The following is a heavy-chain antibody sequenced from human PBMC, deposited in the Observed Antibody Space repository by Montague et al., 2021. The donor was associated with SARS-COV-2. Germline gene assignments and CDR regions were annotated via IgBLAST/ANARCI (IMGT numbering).Heavy chain of an antibody. J-gene: IGHJ6*02. CDR3: ARGYDFWSGGYYYYYGMDV. CDR2: ISSSSSYI. D-gene: IGHD3-3*01. V-gene: IGHV3-21*01. Sequence: SLRLSCAASGFTFSSYSMNWVRQAPGKGLEWVSSISSSSSYIYYADSVKGRFTISRDNAKNSLYPQMNSLRAEDTAVYYCARGYDFWSGGYYYYYGMDVWGRGTTVTVSS. CDR1: GFTFSSYS.